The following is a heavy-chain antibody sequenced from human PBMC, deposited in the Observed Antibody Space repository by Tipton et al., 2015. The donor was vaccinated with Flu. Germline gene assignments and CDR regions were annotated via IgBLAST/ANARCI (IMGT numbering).Heavy chain of an antibody. Sequence: QMQLVQSGAEVKKPGASVKVSCKASGYTFTSYGISWVRQAPGQGLEWMGWISAYNGNTNYAQKLQGRVTMTTDTSTSTAYMELRSLRSDDTAVYYCARDHYYDSSGYYYVGYYYYYGMDVWGQGP. J-gene: IGHJ6*02. V-gene: IGHV1-18*01. CDR3: ARDHYYDSSGYYYVGYYYYYGMDV. CDR2: ISAYNGNT. CDR1: GYTFTSYG. D-gene: IGHD3-22*01.